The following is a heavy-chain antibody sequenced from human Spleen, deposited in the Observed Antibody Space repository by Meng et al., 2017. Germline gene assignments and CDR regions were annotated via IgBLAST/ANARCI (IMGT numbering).Heavy chain of an antibody. V-gene: IGHV3-7*01. CDR1: GSIFSDHW. J-gene: IGHJ4*02. CDR3: VGDGNSGWNDFDY. CDR2: IKPDGTEK. D-gene: IGHD1-1*01. Sequence: GESLKISCSGFNFGSIFSDHWMTWVRQAPGKGLEWVANIKPDGTEKNYVDSVKGRFTISRDNAQNSLSLQMNSLRAGDTAVYYCVGDGNSGWNDFDYWGQGTLVTVSS.